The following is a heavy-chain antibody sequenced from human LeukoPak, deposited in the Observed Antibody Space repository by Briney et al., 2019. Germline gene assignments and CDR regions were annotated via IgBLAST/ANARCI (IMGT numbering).Heavy chain of an antibody. V-gene: IGHV3-33*01. D-gene: IGHD2-21*01. J-gene: IGHJ5*02. Sequence: GGSLRLSCAASGFTITDYGVHWVRQAPGKGLEWVAVMWYDGSSQSYADSVKGRFTISRDNSNNTLYLQMNSLKAEDTAVYYCGALRHRGSGDVSWGQGTLVTVSS. CDR1: GFTITDYG. CDR3: GALRHRGSGDVS. CDR2: MWYDGSSQ.